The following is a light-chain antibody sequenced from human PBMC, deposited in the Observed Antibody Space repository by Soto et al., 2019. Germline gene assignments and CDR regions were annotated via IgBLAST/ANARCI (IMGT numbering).Light chain of an antibody. J-gene: IGKJ3*01. CDR3: QQYGRSPPEFT. CDR2: GAS. CDR1: QTISSNY. V-gene: IGKV3-20*01. Sequence: EIVLTQSPGTLSLSAGERATLSCRASQTISSNYVAWYQQKPGQAPRLLIFGASYRATGIPDRFSGSGSGTDFTLTITRLEPEDFAVYYCQQYGRSPPEFTFGPGTKVDI.